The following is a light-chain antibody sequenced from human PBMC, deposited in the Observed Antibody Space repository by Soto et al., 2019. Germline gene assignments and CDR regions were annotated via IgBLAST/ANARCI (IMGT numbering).Light chain of an antibody. Sequence: DIVLTQSPATLSLSRGERATLSCRASQNIANYVAWYQQRPGQAHRLLIYDASTRATGIPARFSGSGSGTDFTLTISSLEPEDVAVYYCQQRSNWPPYTFGQGTKVEI. J-gene: IGKJ2*01. V-gene: IGKV3-11*01. CDR3: QQRSNWPPYT. CDR1: QNIANY. CDR2: DAS.